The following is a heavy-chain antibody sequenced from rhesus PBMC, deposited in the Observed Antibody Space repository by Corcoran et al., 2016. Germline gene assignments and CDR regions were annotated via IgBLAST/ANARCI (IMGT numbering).Heavy chain of an antibody. CDR1: GFSISTSGMG. CDR2: IYWDDDK. CDR3: ARRRDYFDY. J-gene: IGHJ4*01. Sequence: QVTLKESGPALVKPTQTLTLTCTFSGFSISTSGMGVGWIRQPPGKALEWLALIYWDDDKYYSTSLKSRLTISKDTSKNQVVLTMTNMDPVDTATYYCARRRDYFDYWGQGVLVTVSS. V-gene: IGHV2-174*01.